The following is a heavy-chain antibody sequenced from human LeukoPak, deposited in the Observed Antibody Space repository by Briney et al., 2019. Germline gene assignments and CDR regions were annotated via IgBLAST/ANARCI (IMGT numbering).Heavy chain of an antibody. CDR3: ARDSLGDYSFDY. J-gene: IGHJ4*02. CDR2: ISSSGSTI. Sequence: GGSLRLSCAASGFTFSSYEMNWVRQAPGKGLEWVSYISSSGSTIYYADSVKGRFTISRDNAKNSLYLQMNSLRAEDTAVYYCARDSLGDYSFDYWGQGTLVTVSS. V-gene: IGHV3-48*03. D-gene: IGHD4-17*01. CDR1: GFTFSSYE.